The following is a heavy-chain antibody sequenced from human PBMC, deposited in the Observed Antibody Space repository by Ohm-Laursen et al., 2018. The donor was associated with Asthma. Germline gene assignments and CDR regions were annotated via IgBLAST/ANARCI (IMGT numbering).Heavy chain of an antibody. D-gene: IGHD1-26*01. Sequence: SLRLSCAASGYTFSRYSIHLVRQIPGKGLEWVASISTASTFIYYADSVRGRFTTSRDNARNSVYLQMNSLRAEDTALYYCARIGPEWELPGREYSLHHWGEGTLVTVSS. CDR3: ARIGPEWELPGREYSLHH. CDR1: GYTFSRYS. V-gene: IGHV3-21*01. J-gene: IGHJ1*01. CDR2: ISTASTFI.